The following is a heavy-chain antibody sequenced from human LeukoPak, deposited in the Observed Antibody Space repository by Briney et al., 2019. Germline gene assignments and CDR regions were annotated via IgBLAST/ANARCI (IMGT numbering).Heavy chain of an antibody. J-gene: IGHJ4*02. Sequence: GGSLRLSCAASGFTFDDYAMHWVRQAPGKGLEWVSGISWNSGSIGYADSVKGRFTISRDNAKNSLYLQMNSLRAEDTALYYCARQRFLFNWGQGTLVTVSS. CDR2: ISWNSGSI. D-gene: IGHD3-3*01. V-gene: IGHV3-9*01. CDR1: GFTFDDYA. CDR3: ARQRFLFN.